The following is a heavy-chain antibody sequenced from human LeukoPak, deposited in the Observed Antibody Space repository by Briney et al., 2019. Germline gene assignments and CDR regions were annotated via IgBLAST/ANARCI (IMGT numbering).Heavy chain of an antibody. V-gene: IGHV1-2*02. Sequence: ASVKVSCKASGYTFTNYGFIWVRQAPGQGLEWMGWVNPNSGGTNYAENFQGRVTMTRDTSISTAYMELSRLRFDDTAVYYCASWKFGVVIPFQHWGQGSLVTVSS. J-gene: IGHJ1*01. CDR1: GYTFTNYG. CDR3: ASWKFGVVIPFQH. D-gene: IGHD3-3*01. CDR2: VNPNSGGT.